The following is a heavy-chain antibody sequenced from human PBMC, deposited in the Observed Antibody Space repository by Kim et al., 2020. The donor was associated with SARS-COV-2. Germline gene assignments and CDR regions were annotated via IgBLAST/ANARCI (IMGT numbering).Heavy chain of an antibody. CDR2: INAGNGNT. D-gene: IGHD3-10*01. CDR3: ARGEHYYGSGSPPDY. V-gene: IGHV1-3*01. CDR1: GYTFTSYA. J-gene: IGHJ4*02. Sequence: ASVKVSCKASGYTFTSYAMHWVRQAPGQRLEWMGWINAGNGNTKYSQKFQGRVTITRDTSASTAYMELSSLRSEDTAVYYCARGEHYYGSGSPPDYWGQGTLVTVSS.